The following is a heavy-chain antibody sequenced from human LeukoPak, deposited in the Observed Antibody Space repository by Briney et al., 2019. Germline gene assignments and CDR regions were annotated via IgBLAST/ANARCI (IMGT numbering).Heavy chain of an antibody. CDR2: IYYSGST. J-gene: IGHJ4*02. CDR1: GGSFSSGGYY. V-gene: IGHV4-31*03. CDR3: ARWFGEFLDY. D-gene: IGHD3-10*01. Sequence: SETLSLTCTVSGGSFSSGGYYWSWIRQHPGKGLEWIGYIYYSGSTYYNPSLKSRVTISVDTSKNQFSLKLSSVTAADTAVYYCARWFGEFLDYWGQGTLVTVSS.